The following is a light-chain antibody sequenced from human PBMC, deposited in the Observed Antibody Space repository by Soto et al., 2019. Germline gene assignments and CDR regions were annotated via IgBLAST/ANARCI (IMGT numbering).Light chain of an antibody. CDR2: EAS. CDR3: SSYAGSNTYV. V-gene: IGLV2-8*01. J-gene: IGLJ1*01. CDR1: SSDVGGYIY. Sequence: QSALAHPPSASGSPGQSVTISCTGTSSDVGGYIYVSWYQHHPGKAPKLMIYEASKRPSGVPDRFSGSKSGNTASLTVSGLQAEDEADYYCSSYAGSNTYVFGTGTKVTV.